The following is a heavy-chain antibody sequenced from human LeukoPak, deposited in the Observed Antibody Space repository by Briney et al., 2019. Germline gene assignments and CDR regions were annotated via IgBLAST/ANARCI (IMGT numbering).Heavy chain of an antibody. J-gene: IGHJ5*02. D-gene: IGHD6-13*01. V-gene: IGHV4-39*07. CDR2: IYYSGST. Sequence: KPSETLSLTCTVSGGSISSSSYYWGWIRQPPGKGLEWIGSIYYSGSTNYNPSLKSRVTISVDTSKNQFSLKLSSVTAADTAVYYCARAKRAAAGWFDPWGQGTLVTVSS. CDR1: GGSISSSSYY. CDR3: ARAKRAAAGWFDP.